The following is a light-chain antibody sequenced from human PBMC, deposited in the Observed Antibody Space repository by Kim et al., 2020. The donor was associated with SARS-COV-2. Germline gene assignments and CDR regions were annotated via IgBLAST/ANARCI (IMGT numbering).Light chain of an antibody. J-gene: IGLJ2*01. CDR1: SGHSRYD. CDR2: VNSDGSH. Sequence: QLVLTQSPSASASLGASVKLTCTLSSGHSRYDIAWHQQQPEKGPRYLMRVNSDGSHTKGDGIPDRFSGSSSGAERYLTISSLQSEDEADYYCQTWDTGVVFGGGTQLTVL. V-gene: IGLV4-69*01. CDR3: QTWDTGVV.